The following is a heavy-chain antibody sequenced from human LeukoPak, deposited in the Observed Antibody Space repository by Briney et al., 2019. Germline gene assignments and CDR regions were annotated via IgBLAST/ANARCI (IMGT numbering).Heavy chain of an antibody. CDR3: ARDDPLYCSGDSCPRDAFDV. V-gene: IGHV4-59*12. Sequence: PSETLSLTCTVSGGSISSYYWSWIRQPPGKGLEWIGYIYYSGSTNYNPSLKSRVTILVDTSKNQFSLNLTSVTAADTAVYYCARDDPLYCSGDSCPRDAFDVWGQGTMVTVSS. CDR1: GGSISSYY. J-gene: IGHJ3*01. CDR2: IYYSGST. D-gene: IGHD2-15*01.